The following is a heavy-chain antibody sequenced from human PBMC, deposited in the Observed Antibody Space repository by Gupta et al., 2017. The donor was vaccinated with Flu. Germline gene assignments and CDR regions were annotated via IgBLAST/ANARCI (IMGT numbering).Heavy chain of an antibody. Sequence: QITFMACGPAGVKPTPALTLTGSFSGLSLTSWGDGGWWLRLPPGKALQWLAISYWDDDHRFNSSLKSRLPIPKDPSKLQVVLTMNKVAHTDTGTSYCDNWRSEWLAPRTKDVFDHWGHGTVVTVSS. V-gene: IGHV2-5*02. J-gene: IGHJ4*03. CDR2: SYWDDDH. D-gene: IGHD6-19*01. CDR3: DNWRSEWLAPRTKDVFDH. CDR1: GLSLTSWGDG.